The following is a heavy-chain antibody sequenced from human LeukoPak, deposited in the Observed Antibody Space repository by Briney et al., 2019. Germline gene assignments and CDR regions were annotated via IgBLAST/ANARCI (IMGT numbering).Heavy chain of an antibody. V-gene: IGHV3-30*02. J-gene: IGHJ5*01. D-gene: IGHD3-10*01. CDR1: GFTFSNYG. CDR3: VNSGFDP. Sequence: TGGSLRLSCGASGFTFSNYGMLWVRQAPGKGLEWVSFIHYDGTNEYYADSVKGRFTISRDNFKNTLYLQMNDLRVEDTALYYCVNSGFDPWGQGTLVTVSS. CDR2: IHYDGTNE.